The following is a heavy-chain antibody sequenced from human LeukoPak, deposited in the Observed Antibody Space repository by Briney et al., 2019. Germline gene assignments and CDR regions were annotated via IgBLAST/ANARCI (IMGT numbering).Heavy chain of an antibody. CDR3: AKKSGKIAVAGTIDY. Sequence: GGSLRLSCAASGFTFSRYAMSWVRQAPGKGLEWVSAISGSGGSTYYADSVKGRFTISRDNSKNTLYLQMNSLRAEDTAVYYCAKKSGKIAVAGTIDYWGQGTLVTVSS. CDR2: ISGSGGST. V-gene: IGHV3-23*01. D-gene: IGHD6-19*01. CDR1: GFTFSRYA. J-gene: IGHJ4*02.